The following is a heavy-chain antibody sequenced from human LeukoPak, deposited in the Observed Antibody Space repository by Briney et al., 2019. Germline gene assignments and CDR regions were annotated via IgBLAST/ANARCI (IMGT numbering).Heavy chain of an antibody. J-gene: IGHJ4*02. CDR3: ARDRYYYGSGSYAYYFDY. CDR1: GFTFSDYY. D-gene: IGHD3-10*01. CDR2: ISSSGSTI. V-gene: IGHV3-11*04. Sequence: GGSLRLSCAASGFTFSDYYMSWIRQAPGKGLEWVSYISSSGSTIYYADSVKGRFTISRDNAKNSLYLQMNSLRAEDTAVYYCARDRYYYGSGSYAYYFDYWGQGTLVTVSS.